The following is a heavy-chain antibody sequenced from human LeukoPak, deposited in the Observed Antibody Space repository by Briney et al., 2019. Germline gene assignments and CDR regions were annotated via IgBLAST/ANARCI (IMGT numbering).Heavy chain of an antibody. V-gene: IGHV1-46*01. D-gene: IGHD3-3*01. Sequence: GASVKVSCKASGYTFTSYYMHWVRQAPRQGLEWMGIINPSGGSTSYAQKFQGRVTMTRDTSTSTVYMELSSLRSEDTAVYYCARGGEAYYDFWSGTTYFDHWGQGTLVTVSS. CDR2: INPSGGST. CDR3: ARGGEAYYDFWSGTTYFDH. J-gene: IGHJ4*02. CDR1: GYTFTSYY.